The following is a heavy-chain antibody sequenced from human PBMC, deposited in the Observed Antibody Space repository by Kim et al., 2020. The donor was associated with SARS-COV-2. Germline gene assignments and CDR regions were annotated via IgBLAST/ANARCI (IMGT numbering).Heavy chain of an antibody. V-gene: IGHV3-30*04. CDR3: ARDMAVRGDY. D-gene: IGHD3-10*01. CDR1: GFTFSSYA. CDR2: ISYDGSNK. J-gene: IGHJ4*02. Sequence: GGSLRLSCAASGFTFSSYAMHWVRQASGKGLEWVAVISYDGSNKYYADSVKGRFTISRDNSKNTLYLQMNSLRAEDTAVYYCARDMAVRGDYWGQGTLVTVSS.